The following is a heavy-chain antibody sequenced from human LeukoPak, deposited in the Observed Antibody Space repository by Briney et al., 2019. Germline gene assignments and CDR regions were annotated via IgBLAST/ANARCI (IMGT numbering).Heavy chain of an antibody. CDR2: INSDGSST. V-gene: IGHV3-74*01. J-gene: IGHJ4*02. CDR1: GFTFSSYW. D-gene: IGHD2-21*02. CDR3: ARDLPFQAY. Sequence: PGGSLRLSCAASGFTFSSYWVHWVRHAPGKGLVRVSHINSDGSSTSYADSVKGRFTISRDNAKNTVYLQMNSLRAEDTAIYYCARDLPFQAYWGQGTLVTVSS.